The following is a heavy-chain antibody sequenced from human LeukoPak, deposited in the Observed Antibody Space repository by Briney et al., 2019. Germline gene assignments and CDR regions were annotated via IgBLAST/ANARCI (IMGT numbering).Heavy chain of an antibody. CDR2: ISGSGGST. J-gene: IGHJ4*02. D-gene: IGHD4-23*01. Sequence: GGSLRLSCAASGFTFSSYAMSWVRQAPGKGLEWVSAISGSGGSTYYADSVKGRFTISRDNSKNTLYLQMNSLRAEDTAVYYCASRLTTVVTPLPLKADYWGQGTLVTVSS. V-gene: IGHV3-23*01. CDR1: GFTFSSYA. CDR3: ASRLTTVVTPLPLKADY.